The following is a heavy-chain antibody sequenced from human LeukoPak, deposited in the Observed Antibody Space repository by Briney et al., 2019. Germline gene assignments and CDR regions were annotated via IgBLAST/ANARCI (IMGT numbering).Heavy chain of an antibody. CDR1: GYTFPSYF. CDR3: ARTAARRFDY. V-gene: IGHV1-46*01. Sequence: ASVKVSCKASGYTFPSYFMHWVRQAPGQGLEWMGIINPTGGSTTYAQKFQGRVTMTRDTSTSTVYMELSSLRSGDTAVYYCARTAARRFDYWGQGTLVTASS. J-gene: IGHJ4*02. D-gene: IGHD6-6*01. CDR2: INPTGGST.